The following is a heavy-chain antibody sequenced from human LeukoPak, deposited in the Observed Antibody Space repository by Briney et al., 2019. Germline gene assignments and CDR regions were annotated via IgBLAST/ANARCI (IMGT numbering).Heavy chain of an antibody. CDR2: IKQDGSEK. CDR3: ATSNVPTIGGDCYHDY. J-gene: IGHJ4*02. D-gene: IGHD2-21*02. CDR1: GFFFSSYW. V-gene: IGHV3-7*01. Sequence: GGSLRLSCPASGFFFSSYWMSWVRQAPGKGLEWVANIKQDGSEKYYVDSVKGRFTISRDNAKNSLNLQMNSLRAEDTAVYYCATSNVPTIGGDCYHDYWAREPWSPSPQ.